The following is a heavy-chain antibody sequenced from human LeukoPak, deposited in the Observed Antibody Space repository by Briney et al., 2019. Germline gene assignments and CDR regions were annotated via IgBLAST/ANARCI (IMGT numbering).Heavy chain of an antibody. CDR2: ISGSGGRI. V-gene: IGHV3-23*01. CDR3: AKMSASTTLVTGGLDY. Sequence: GGSLRLSCAASGFTFSDYYMSWVRQAPGKGLEWVSAISGSGGRINYADSVKGRFTISRDNSKNTLYLQMNSLRAEDTAVYYCAKMSASTTLVTGGLDYWGQGTLVTVSS. D-gene: IGHD5-18*01. J-gene: IGHJ4*02. CDR1: GFTFSDYY.